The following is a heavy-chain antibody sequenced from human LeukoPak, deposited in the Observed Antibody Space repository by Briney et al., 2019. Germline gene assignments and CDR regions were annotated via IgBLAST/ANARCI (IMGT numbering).Heavy chain of an antibody. CDR2: IWYDASDR. CDR1: GFTFSSFG. J-gene: IGHJ5*02. V-gene: IGHV3-33*01. D-gene: IGHD5-24*01. Sequence: PGGSLRLSCAASGFTFSSFGMHWVRQAPGKGLEWVAVIWYDASDRYYADSVKGRFTISRDNSKNTLFLQMSSLRDDDTAVYYCVRGVGVSRFNYFDPWGQGTLVVVSS. CDR3: VRGVGVSRFNYFDP.